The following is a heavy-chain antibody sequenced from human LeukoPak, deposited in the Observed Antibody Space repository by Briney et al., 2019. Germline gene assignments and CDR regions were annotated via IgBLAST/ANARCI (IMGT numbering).Heavy chain of an antibody. CDR2: INHNGNVN. Sequence: GGSLRLSCAASGFTFNNYDMHWVRQAPGKGLEWMASINHNGNVNYYVDSVKGRFTISRDNAKNSLYLQMSNLRAEDTAVYFCARGGGLDVWGQGATVTVSS. J-gene: IGHJ6*02. CDR3: ARGGGLDV. V-gene: IGHV3-7*03. CDR1: GFTFNNYD. D-gene: IGHD3-16*01.